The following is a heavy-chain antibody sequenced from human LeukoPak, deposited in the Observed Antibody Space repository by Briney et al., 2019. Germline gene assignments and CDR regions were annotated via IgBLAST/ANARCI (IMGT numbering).Heavy chain of an antibody. CDR1: GFTFSSYG. CDR3: ARILKSIAVAGIDY. V-gene: IGHV3-23*01. J-gene: IGHJ4*02. CDR2: ISGSGGST. D-gene: IGHD6-19*01. Sequence: GGSLRLSCAASGFTFSSYGMSWVRQAPGKGLEWVSAISGSGGSTYYADSVKGRFTISRDNSKNSLYLQMNSLRAEDTALYYCARILKSIAVAGIDYWGQGTLVTVSS.